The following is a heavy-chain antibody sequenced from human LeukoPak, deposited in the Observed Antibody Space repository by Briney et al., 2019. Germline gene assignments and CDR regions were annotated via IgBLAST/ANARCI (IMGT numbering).Heavy chain of an antibody. CDR3: ARSYCSSTSCYSY. Sequence: GESLKISCKGSGYSLTSYWIGWVRQMPGKGLEWMGIIYPGDSGTRYSPSFQGQVTISADKSISTAYLQWSSLKASDTAMYYCARSYCSSTSCYSYWGQGTLVTVSS. J-gene: IGHJ4*02. V-gene: IGHV5-51*01. D-gene: IGHD2-2*01. CDR2: IYPGDSGT. CDR1: GYSLTSYW.